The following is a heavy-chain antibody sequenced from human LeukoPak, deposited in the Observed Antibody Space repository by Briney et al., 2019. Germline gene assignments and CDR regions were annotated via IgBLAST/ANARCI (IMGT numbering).Heavy chain of an antibody. J-gene: IGHJ2*01. V-gene: IGHV4-59*01. CDR3: ARDYGDYDGWYFDL. D-gene: IGHD4-17*01. CDR2: IHYRGST. Sequence: PSETLSLTCTVSGGSISNYYWSWIRQSPGKGLEWIGDIHYRGSTNYNPSLKSRVTISGDTSKFSLKLSSVTAAGTAVYYCARDYGDYDGWYFDLWGRGTLVTVSS. CDR1: GGSISNYY.